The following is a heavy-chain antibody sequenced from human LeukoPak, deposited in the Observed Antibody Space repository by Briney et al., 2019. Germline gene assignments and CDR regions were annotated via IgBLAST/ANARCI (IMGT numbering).Heavy chain of an antibody. CDR1: GYTFTSYG. CDR2: ISAYNGNT. CDR3: ARGDYDSSRFYYFDY. Sequence: ASVKVSCKASGYTFTSYGISWVRQAPGQGLEWMGWISAYNGNTNYAQKLQGRVTMTTDASTSTAYMELRSLRSDDTAVYYCARGDYDSSRFYYFDYWGQGTLVTVSS. J-gene: IGHJ4*02. D-gene: IGHD3-22*01. V-gene: IGHV1-18*01.